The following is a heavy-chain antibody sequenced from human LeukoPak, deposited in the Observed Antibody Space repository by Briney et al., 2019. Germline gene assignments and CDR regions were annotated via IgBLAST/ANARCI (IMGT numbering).Heavy chain of an antibody. CDR1: GGSISSGGYY. D-gene: IGHD2-2*02. J-gene: IGHJ5*02. CDR2: IYHSGST. V-gene: IGHV4-30-2*01. Sequence: SETLSLTCTVSGGSISSGGYYWSWIRQPPGKGLEWIGYIYHSGSTYYNPSLKSRVTISVDRSKNQFSLKLSSVTAADTAVYYCARGGYCSSTSCYRGPNWFDPWGQGTLVTVSS. CDR3: ARGGYCSSTSCYRGPNWFDP.